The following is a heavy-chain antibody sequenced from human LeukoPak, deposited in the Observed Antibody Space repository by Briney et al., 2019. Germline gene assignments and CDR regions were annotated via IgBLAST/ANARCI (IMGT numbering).Heavy chain of an antibody. CDR3: AKDWYDYIWGSYRVPFDY. D-gene: IGHD3-16*02. CDR1: GFTFSGYA. CDR2: ISGSGGST. V-gene: IGHV3-23*01. J-gene: IGHJ4*02. Sequence: GGSLRLSCAASGFTFSGYAMSWVRQAPGKGLEWVSAISGSGGSTCYADSVKGRFTISRDNSKNTLYLQMNSLRAEDTAVYYCAKDWYDYIWGSYRVPFDYWGQGTLVTVSS.